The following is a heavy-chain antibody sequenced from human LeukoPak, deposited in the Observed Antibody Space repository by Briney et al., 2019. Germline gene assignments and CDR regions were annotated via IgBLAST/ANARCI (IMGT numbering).Heavy chain of an antibody. J-gene: IGHJ4*02. CDR2: INAGNGNT. Sequence: ASVKVSCKASGCTFTSYAMHWVRQAPGQRLEWMGWINAGNGNTKYSQKFQGRVTITRDTSASTAYMELSSLRSEDTAVYYCAREFAAMLTSTFDYWGQGTLVTVSS. D-gene: IGHD2-2*01. CDR1: GCTFTSYA. V-gene: IGHV1-3*01. CDR3: AREFAAMLTSTFDY.